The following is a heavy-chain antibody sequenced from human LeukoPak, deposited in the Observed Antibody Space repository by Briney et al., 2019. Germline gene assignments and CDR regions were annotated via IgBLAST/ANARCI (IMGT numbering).Heavy chain of an antibody. D-gene: IGHD2-2*01. Sequence: SETLSLTCAVSGGSISSGGYSWSWIRQPPGKGLEWIGYIYHSGSTYYNPSLKSRVTISVDRSKNQFSLKLSSVTAADTAVYYCARLRCSSTSCYDWFDPWGQGTLVTVSS. CDR3: ARLRCSSTSCYDWFDP. V-gene: IGHV4-30-2*01. CDR1: GGSISSGGYS. CDR2: IYHSGST. J-gene: IGHJ5*02.